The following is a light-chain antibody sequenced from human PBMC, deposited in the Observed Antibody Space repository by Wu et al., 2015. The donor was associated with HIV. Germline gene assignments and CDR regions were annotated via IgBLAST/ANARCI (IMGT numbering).Light chain of an antibody. Sequence: EIVLTQSPATLSLSPGERATLSCRASQSVSSFLAWHQQKPGQAPRLLIYDSSNRATGIPARFSGSGSGTDFTLTISSLEPDDFAVYYCQQRSNWPRTFGGGTKVEIK. CDR3: QQRSNWPRT. J-gene: IGKJ4*01. CDR1: QSVSSF. V-gene: IGKV3-11*01. CDR2: DSS.